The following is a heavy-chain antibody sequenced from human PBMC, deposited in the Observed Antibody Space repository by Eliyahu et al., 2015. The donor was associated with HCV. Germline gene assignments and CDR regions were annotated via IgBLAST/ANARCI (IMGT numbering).Heavy chain of an antibody. CDR1: GGPISLSSYY. Sequence: QFQLQESGPGLVKPSETLSLTCTVSGGPISLSSYYWAWVRQPPGKGLEWIGNXYYSGTTYHNPSLKSRVIMSVDRSQNQFSLKLTSVTAADTAVYYCARQSRTEWIDPWGQGILVTVFS. V-gene: IGHV4-39*01. CDR2: XYYSGTT. J-gene: IGHJ5*02. CDR3: ARQSRTEWIDP.